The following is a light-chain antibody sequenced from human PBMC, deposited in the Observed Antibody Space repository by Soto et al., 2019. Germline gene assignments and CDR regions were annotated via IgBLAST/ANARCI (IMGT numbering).Light chain of an antibody. Sequence: QSVLTQPASVSGSPGRSITISCTGTRSDVGGYNYVYWRQQHPGKAPKLMIYDVTNRPSGVSGRFSGSKSGNTASLTISGLQAEDEADYYCSSYTSSSTYVFGAGTKVTVL. V-gene: IGLV2-14*01. J-gene: IGLJ1*01. CDR2: DVT. CDR1: RSDVGGYNY. CDR3: SSYTSSSTYV.